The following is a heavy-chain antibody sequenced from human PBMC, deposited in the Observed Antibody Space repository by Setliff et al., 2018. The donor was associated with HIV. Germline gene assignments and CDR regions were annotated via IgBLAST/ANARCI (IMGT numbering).Heavy chain of an antibody. CDR1: GYSFTSYW. CDR3: ARLAFYGGVIGAFDY. CDR2: IYPGDSDT. Sequence: LGESLKISCKGSGYSFTSYWIGWVRQMPGKGLEWMGIIYPGDSDTRYSPSFQGQVTISADKPISTAYLQWSSLKASDTAMYYCARLAFYGGVIGAFDYWGQGTLVTVSS. J-gene: IGHJ4*02. D-gene: IGHD3-16*02. V-gene: IGHV5-51*01.